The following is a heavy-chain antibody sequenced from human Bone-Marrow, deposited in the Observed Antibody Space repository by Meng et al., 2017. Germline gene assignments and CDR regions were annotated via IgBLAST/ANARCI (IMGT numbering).Heavy chain of an antibody. Sequence: SETLSLTCTVSGYSISSGYYWGWIRQPPGKGLEWIGSIYHSGSTYYNPSLKSRVTISVGTSKNQFSLKLSSVTAADAAVYYCARDGLGSSWYWGWFDPWGQGTLVTVSS. V-gene: IGHV4-38-2*02. CDR1: GYSISSGYY. D-gene: IGHD6-13*01. J-gene: IGHJ5*02. CDR3: ARDGLGSSWYWGWFDP. CDR2: IYHSGST.